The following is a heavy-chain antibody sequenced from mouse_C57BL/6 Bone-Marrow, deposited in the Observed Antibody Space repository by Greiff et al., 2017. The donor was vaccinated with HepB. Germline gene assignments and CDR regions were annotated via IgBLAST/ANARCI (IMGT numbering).Heavy chain of an antibody. CDR1: GFSLSTFGMG. V-gene: IGHV8-8*01. CDR2: IWWDDDK. Sequence: VQLQQSGPGILQPSQTLSLTCSFSGFSLSTFGMGVGWIRQPSGKGLEWLAHIWWDDDKYYNPALKSRLTISKDTSKNQVFLKIANVDTADTATYYCARTWVLYYAMDYWGQGTSVTVSS. J-gene: IGHJ4*01. CDR3: ARTWVLYYAMDY. D-gene: IGHD4-1*01.